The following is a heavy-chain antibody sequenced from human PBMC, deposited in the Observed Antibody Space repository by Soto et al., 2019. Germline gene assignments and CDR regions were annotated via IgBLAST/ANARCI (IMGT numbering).Heavy chain of an antibody. CDR3: ARGELRFWFDP. D-gene: IGHD1-26*01. CDR1: GYTFTSYA. Sequence: ASVKVSCKASGYTFTSYAMHWVRQAPGQRLEWMGWINAGNSDTKYSQKFQGRVTITSDTSASTAYMELGSLRSEDTAVYYCARGELRFWFDPWGQGTLVTVSS. V-gene: IGHV1-3*01. CDR2: INAGNSDT. J-gene: IGHJ5*02.